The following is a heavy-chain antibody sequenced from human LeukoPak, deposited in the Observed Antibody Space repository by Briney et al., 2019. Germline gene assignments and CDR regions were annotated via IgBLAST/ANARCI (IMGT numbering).Heavy chain of an antibody. V-gene: IGHV4-39*07. D-gene: IGHD6-13*01. Sequence: PSETLSLTCTVSGGSISSSSYYWGWIRQPPGKGLEWIGSIYYSGSTYYNPSLKSRVTISVDTSKNQFSLKLSSVTAADTAVYYCASLPRGQQLGAFDYWGQGTLVTVSS. J-gene: IGHJ4*02. CDR3: ASLPRGQQLGAFDY. CDR2: IYYSGST. CDR1: GGSISSSSYY.